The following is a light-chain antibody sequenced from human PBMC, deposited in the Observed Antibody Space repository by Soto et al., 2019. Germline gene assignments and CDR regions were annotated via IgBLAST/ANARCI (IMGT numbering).Light chain of an antibody. CDR3: SSYAGSNNRYV. V-gene: IGLV2-8*01. CDR1: SSDVGGYNF. CDR2: EVS. Sequence: QSVLTQPPSASGSPGQSVTISCTGTSSDVGGYNFVSWYQQHPGKAPKLIIYEVSKRPSGVPDRFSGSKSGNTASLTVSGLQAEDEADYYCSSYAGSNNRYVFGTGTKLTGL. J-gene: IGLJ1*01.